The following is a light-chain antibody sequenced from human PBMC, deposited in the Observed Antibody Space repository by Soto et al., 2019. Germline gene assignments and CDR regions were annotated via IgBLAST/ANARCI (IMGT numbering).Light chain of an antibody. CDR1: QSVSTN. CDR3: QQYHNWPPWT. J-gene: IGKJ1*01. Sequence: EIVMTQSPATLSVSPGERATLSCRASQSVSTNLAWYQQKPGQAPRLLIYGTSTRATGIPAMFSGSGSGTEFTLTISSLQSEDFAVYYCQQYHNWPPWTFGLGTKVEVK. V-gene: IGKV3-15*01. CDR2: GTS.